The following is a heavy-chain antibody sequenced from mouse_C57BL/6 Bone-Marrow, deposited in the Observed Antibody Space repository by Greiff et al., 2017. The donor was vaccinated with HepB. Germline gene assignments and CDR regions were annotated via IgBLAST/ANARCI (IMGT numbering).Heavy chain of an antibody. V-gene: IGHV1-77*01. CDR1: GYTFTDYY. CDR3: ASKPTGTWRDYAMDY. D-gene: IGHD4-1*02. CDR2: IGPGSGST. J-gene: IGHJ4*01. Sequence: QVQLQQSGAELVKPGASVKISCKASGYTFTDYYINWVKQRPGQGLEWIGKIGPGSGSTYYNEKFKGKATLTADKSSSTAYLQLSSLTSEDSAVYFCASKPTGTWRDYAMDYWGQGTSVTVSS.